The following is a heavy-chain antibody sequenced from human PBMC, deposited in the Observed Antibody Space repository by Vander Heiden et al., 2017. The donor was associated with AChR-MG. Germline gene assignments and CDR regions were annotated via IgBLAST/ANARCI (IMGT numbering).Heavy chain of an antibody. CDR3: ARWPMVRGVIISRDY. J-gene: IGHJ4*02. CDR1: GGSISSGDYY. V-gene: IGHV4-30-4*01. Sequence: QVQLQESGPGLVKPSKTLSLTCTVSGGSISSGDYYWSWIRQPPGKGLEWIGYIYYIWSTYYNPSLKSRVTISVDTSKNQFSLKLSSVTAADTAVYYCARWPMVRGVIISRDYWGQGTLVTVSS. D-gene: IGHD3-10*01. CDR2: IYYIWST.